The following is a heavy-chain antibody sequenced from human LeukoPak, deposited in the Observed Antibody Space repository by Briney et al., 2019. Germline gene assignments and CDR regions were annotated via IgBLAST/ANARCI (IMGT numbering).Heavy chain of an antibody. J-gene: IGHJ6*03. CDR2: ISGSGGST. V-gene: IGHV3-23*01. D-gene: IGHD2-8*02. CDR1: GSTFSSYA. CDR3: ASEGGVGHYYYYYYMDV. Sequence: GGSLRLSCAASGSTFSSYAMSWVRQAPGKGLEWVSAISGSGGSTYYADSVKGRFTISRDNSKNTLYLQMNSLRAEDTAVYYCASEGGVGHYYYYYYMDVWGKGTTVTVSS.